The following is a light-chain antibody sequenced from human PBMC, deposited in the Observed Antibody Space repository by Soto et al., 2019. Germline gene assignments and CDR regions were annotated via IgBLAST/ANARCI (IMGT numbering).Light chain of an antibody. CDR3: SSYTTSSTYV. V-gene: IGLV2-14*01. Sequence: QSVLTQPAPVSGSPGQSIAISCTGTSSDVGGYNYVSWYQQHPGKAPKLILCDVSNRPSGVSDRFSGSKSGNTASLTISGLQTEDEADYYCSSYTTSSTYVFGTGTKV. J-gene: IGLJ1*01. CDR2: DVS. CDR1: SSDVGGYNY.